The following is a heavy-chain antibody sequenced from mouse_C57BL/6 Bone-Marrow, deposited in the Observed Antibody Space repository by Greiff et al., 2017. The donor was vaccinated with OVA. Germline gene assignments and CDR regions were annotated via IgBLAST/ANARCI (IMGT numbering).Heavy chain of an antibody. CDR1: GYTFTSYG. V-gene: IGHV1-81*01. D-gene: IGHD3-2*02. J-gene: IGHJ3*01. Sequence: VQLVESGAELARPGASVKLSCKASGYTFTSYGISWVKQRTGQGLEWIGEIYPRSGNTYYNEKFKGKATLTADKPSSTAYMELRSLTSEDSAVYFFARRPGQLRLRVFAYWGQGTLVTVSA. CDR2: IYPRSGNT. CDR3: ARRPGQLRLRVFAY.